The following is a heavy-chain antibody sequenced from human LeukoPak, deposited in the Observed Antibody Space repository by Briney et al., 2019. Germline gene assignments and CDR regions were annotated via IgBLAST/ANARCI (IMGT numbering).Heavy chain of an antibody. J-gene: IGHJ3*02. CDR2: IYSGGST. CDR1: GXTVGSNY. CDR3: ARGFGPNAFDI. Sequence: GGSLRLSCAASGXTVGSNYMSWVRQAPGKGLEWVSVIYSGGSTYYADSVKGSFTISRDNSKNTLYLQMSSLRAEDTALYYCARGFGPNAFDIWGQGTMVTVSS. D-gene: IGHD3-3*01. V-gene: IGHV3-66*01.